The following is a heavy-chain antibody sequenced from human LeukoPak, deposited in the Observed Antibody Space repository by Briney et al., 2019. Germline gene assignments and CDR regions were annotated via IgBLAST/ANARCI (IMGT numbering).Heavy chain of an antibody. CDR2: ISGSGGST. CDR3: AKVNSSSWYADHYYYMDV. D-gene: IGHD6-13*01. Sequence: GGSLRLSCAASGFTFSSYAMSWVRQAPGKGLEWVSAISGSGGSTYYADSVKGRFTISRDNSKNTLYLQMNSLRAEDTAVYYCAKVNSSSWYADHYYYMDVWGKGTTVTVSS. V-gene: IGHV3-23*01. J-gene: IGHJ6*03. CDR1: GFTFSSYA.